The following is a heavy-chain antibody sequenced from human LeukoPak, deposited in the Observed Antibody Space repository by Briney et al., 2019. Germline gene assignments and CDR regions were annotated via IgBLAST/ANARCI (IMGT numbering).Heavy chain of an antibody. CDR2: ISGSGGST. D-gene: IGHD2-2*01. V-gene: IGHV3-23*01. CDR3: ASSVSSTRVDY. Sequence: PGGSLRLSCAASGFTFSSYAMSWVRQAPGKGLEWVSAISGSGGSTFYADSVKGRFTISRDNSKNTLYLQMSSLRAEDTAIYYCASSVSSTRVDYWGQGTLVTVSS. J-gene: IGHJ4*02. CDR1: GFTFSSYA.